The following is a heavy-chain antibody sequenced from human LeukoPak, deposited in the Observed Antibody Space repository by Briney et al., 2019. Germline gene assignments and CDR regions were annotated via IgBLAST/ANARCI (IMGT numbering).Heavy chain of an antibody. CDR3: ARGILGYCSGGSCYSFPH. V-gene: IGHV4-34*01. Sequence: PSETLSLTCAVYGGSFSGYYWSWIRQPPGKGLEWIGEINHSGSTNYNPSLKSRVTISVDTSKNQFSLKLSSATAADTAVYYCARGILGYCSGGSCYSFPHWGQGTLVTVSS. J-gene: IGHJ1*01. CDR1: GGSFSGYY. D-gene: IGHD2-15*01. CDR2: INHSGST.